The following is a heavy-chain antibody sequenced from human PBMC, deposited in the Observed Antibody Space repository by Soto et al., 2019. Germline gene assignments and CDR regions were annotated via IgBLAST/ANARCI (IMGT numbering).Heavy chain of an antibody. D-gene: IGHD4-4*01. V-gene: IGHV1-69*06. CDR2: IIPIFGTA. CDR1: GCTFSSYA. J-gene: IGHJ6*04. Sequence: ASVKVSCKASGCTFSSYAISWVRQAPGQGLEWMGGIIPIFGTANYAQKFQGRVTITADKSTSTAYMELSSLRAEDTAVYYCARLTDYSIPYYGMDVWGKGKTVAVSS. CDR3: ARLTDYSIPYYGMDV.